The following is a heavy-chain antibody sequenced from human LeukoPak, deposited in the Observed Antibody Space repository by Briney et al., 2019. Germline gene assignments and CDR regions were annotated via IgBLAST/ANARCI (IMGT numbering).Heavy chain of an antibody. J-gene: IGHJ5*02. D-gene: IGHD3-10*01. Sequence: SETLSLTCTVSGGSISNKYWSWIRQPPGKGLEWIGYIYYSGSTNYNPSLKSRVTISVDTSKNQFSLKLSSVTAADTAIYYCARGGYYGSGNDFRFDPWGQGTLVTVSS. CDR3: ARGGYYGSGNDFRFDP. V-gene: IGHV4-59*01. CDR1: GGSISNKY. CDR2: IYYSGST.